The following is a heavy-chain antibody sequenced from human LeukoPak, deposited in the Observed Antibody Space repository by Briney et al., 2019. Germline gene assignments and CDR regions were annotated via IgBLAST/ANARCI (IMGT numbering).Heavy chain of an antibody. V-gene: IGHV3-30*18. J-gene: IGHJ1*01. CDR2: ISYDGSNK. D-gene: IGHD5-12*01. Sequence: GGSLRLSCAASGFTFSSYGMHWVRQAPGKGLEWVAVISYDGSNKYYADSVKGRFTISRDNSKNTLYLQMNSLRAEDTAVYYCAKAPTITEHWGQGTLVTVSS. CDR1: GFTFSSYG. CDR3: AKAPTITEH.